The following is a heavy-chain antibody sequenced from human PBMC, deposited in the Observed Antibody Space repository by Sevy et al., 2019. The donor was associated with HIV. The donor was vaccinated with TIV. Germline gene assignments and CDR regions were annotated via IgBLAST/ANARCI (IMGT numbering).Heavy chain of an antibody. Sequence: GGSLRLSCAASGFTFSSYWMSWVRQAPGKGLEWVANIKQDGSEKYYVDSVKGRFTISKDKPKNSLYVQTNSRIAEDTAVSDRARDLTLLSVEYPEGQAASSPDGMDVWGQGTTVTVSS. CDR1: GFTFSSYW. J-gene: IGHJ6*02. CDR2: IKQDGSEK. CDR3: ARDLTLLSVEYPEGQAASSPDGMDV. V-gene: IGHV3-7*01. D-gene: IGHD2-2*01.